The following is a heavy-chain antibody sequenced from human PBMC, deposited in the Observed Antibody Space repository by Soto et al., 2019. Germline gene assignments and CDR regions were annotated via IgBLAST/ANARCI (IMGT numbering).Heavy chain of an antibody. CDR1: GGSISSVNHY. V-gene: IGHV4-31*02. CDR3: AGEVSWIGGFDY. Sequence: QVQLAQSGPGLVKPSQTLSLTCKISGGSISSVNHYWSWIRQSPGEGLEWIGSIFDSGNTHYNPSLKGRITISRDTSQSQFSVTIHSVTVADTAVYYCAGEVSWIGGFDYWGQGTLVTVSS. J-gene: IGHJ4*02. D-gene: IGHD2-15*01. CDR2: IFDSGNT.